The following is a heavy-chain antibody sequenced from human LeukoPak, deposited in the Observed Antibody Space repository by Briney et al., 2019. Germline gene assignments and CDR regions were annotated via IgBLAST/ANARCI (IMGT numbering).Heavy chain of an antibody. J-gene: IGHJ4*02. D-gene: IGHD5-24*01. CDR1: GYTFTSYD. CDR3: ARVRRWLQYEAHLFDY. Sequence: ASVKVSCKASGYTFTSYDINWVRQATGQGLEWMGWMNPNSGNTDYAQKFQGRVSMTRNTSISTAYMELSSLRSEDTAVYYCARVRRWLQYEAHLFDYWGQGTLVTVSS. V-gene: IGHV1-8*01. CDR2: MNPNSGNT.